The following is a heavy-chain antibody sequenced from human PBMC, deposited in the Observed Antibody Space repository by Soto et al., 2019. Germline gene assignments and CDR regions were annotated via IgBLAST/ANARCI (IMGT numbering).Heavy chain of an antibody. V-gene: IGHV1-18*01. D-gene: IGHD3-22*01. J-gene: IGHJ4*02. Sequence: QVQLVQSGAEVKKPGASVKVSCKASGYTFMRYGITWVRQAPGEGLEWMGWISAYSTYANDAQKIKGRVSLTTDTSTNTSHMELRSLRSDDTAVYYCARDDYYDSSGYYFDLWGQGTLVTVSS. CDR3: ARDDYYDSSGYYFDL. CDR2: ISAYSTYA. CDR1: GYTFMRYG.